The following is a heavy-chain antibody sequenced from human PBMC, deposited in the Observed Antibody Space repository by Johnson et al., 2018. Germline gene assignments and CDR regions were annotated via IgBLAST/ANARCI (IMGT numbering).Heavy chain of an antibody. Sequence: QVQLQESGPGLVKPSETLSLTCTVSGGSISSYYWSWIRQPAGKGLEWLGRIYTSGSTNYNPSLKSRVTISVDTAKNQFSLKLSSVTAADTAVYYCARVRAVAGTENDYYGMDVWGQGTTVTVSS. CDR2: IYTSGST. V-gene: IGHV4-4*07. CDR3: ARVRAVAGTENDYYGMDV. D-gene: IGHD6-19*01. J-gene: IGHJ6*02. CDR1: GGSISSYY.